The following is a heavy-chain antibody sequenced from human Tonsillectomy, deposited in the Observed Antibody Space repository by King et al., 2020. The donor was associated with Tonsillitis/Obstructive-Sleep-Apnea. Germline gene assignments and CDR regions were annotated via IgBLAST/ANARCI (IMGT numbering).Heavy chain of an antibody. D-gene: IGHD6-19*01. CDR1: GFTFSNAW. Sequence: DVQLVESGGGLVKPGGSLRLSCAASGFTFSNAWMSWVRQAPGKGLEWVGRIKSKTDGGTTDYAAPVKGRFTTSRDDSKNTLYLQMNSLKTEDTAVYYCTTDSYAVAYYFDYWGQGTLVTVSS. CDR3: TTDSYAVAYYFDY. J-gene: IGHJ4*02. V-gene: IGHV3-15*01. CDR2: IKSKTDGGTT.